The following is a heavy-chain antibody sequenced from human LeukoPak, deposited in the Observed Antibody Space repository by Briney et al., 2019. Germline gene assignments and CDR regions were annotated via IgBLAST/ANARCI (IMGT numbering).Heavy chain of an antibody. V-gene: IGHV3-30*18. D-gene: IGHD3-10*01. J-gene: IGHJ4*02. CDR1: GFTFSSYG. CDR3: AKSPRGPRYGSGSTRAPFDY. Sequence: GGSLTLSCAASGFTFSSYGMHWVRQPAGKGLEWVAGISYDGSKKYHAHSVKGRFTISRDNSKNTLYLEMNSLRAEDTAVYYCAKSPRGPRYGSGSTRAPFDYWGQGTLVTVSS. CDR2: ISYDGSKK.